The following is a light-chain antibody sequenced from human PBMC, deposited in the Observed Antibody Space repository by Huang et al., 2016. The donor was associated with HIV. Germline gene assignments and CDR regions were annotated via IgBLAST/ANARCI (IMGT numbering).Light chain of an antibody. CDR3: QQRNNWPRT. Sequence: DIVLTQSPATLSLSPGESATLSCRARHSVNNYLAWYQQKPGQAPSLLIYDSTNRAAGMPAMCSGSESGTDFALTSSSQEPDDFEIYYCQQRNNWPRTFGQGTKLEIK. CDR2: DST. V-gene: IGKV3-11*01. CDR1: HSVNNY. J-gene: IGKJ2*01.